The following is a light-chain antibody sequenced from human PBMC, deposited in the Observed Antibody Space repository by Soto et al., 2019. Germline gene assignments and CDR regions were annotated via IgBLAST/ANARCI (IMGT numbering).Light chain of an antibody. V-gene: IGKV1-5*01. J-gene: IGKJ4*01. CDR3: QPPRSYPVT. Sequence: DIQMTQSPSTLATSLGGRGTITLRASQGIAIWLSWYQQKPGKAPNLIIYDAYNLKSGVPSRFSGSGYGTEFTLTISSLQPEEFASYDCQPPRSYPVTGGGGTKVDIK. CDR1: QGIAIW. CDR2: DAY.